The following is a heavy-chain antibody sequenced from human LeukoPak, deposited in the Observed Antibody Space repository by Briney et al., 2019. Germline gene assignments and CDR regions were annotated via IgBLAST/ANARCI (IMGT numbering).Heavy chain of an antibody. J-gene: IGHJ4*02. D-gene: IGHD3-10*01. CDR2: IYHSGST. V-gene: IGHV4-34*01. Sequence: PSETLSLTCAVYGGSFSGYYWSWIRQPPGKGLEWIGYIYHSGSTYYNPSLKSRVTISVDRSKNQFSLKLSSVTAADTAVYYCARVSRTMGFDYWGQGTLVTVSS. CDR1: GGSFSGYY. CDR3: ARVSRTMGFDY.